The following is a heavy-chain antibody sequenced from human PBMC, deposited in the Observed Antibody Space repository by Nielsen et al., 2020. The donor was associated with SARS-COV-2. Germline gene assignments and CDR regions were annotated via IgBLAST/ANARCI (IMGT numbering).Heavy chain of an antibody. D-gene: IGHD6-6*01. Sequence: GESLKISCAASGFTFSSYAMSWVRQAPGKGLEWVSGLSASGTRTYYADSVKGRFTISRDNSKNTLYLQINSLRAEDTAVYYCVKEEYSSPSYGMDVWGQGTTVTVSS. V-gene: IGHV3-23*01. CDR3: VKEEYSSPSYGMDV. CDR2: LSASGTRT. CDR1: GFTFSSYA. J-gene: IGHJ6*02.